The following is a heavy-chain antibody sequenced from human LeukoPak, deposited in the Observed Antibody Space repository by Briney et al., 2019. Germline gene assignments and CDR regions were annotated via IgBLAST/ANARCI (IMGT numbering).Heavy chain of an antibody. CDR1: GGSISGSSYY. V-gene: IGHV4-39*07. Sequence: SETLSLTCTVSGGSISGSSYYWGWIRQPPGKGLEWIGSIYYSGSTYYNPSLKSRVTISVDTSKNQFSLKLSSVTAADTAVYYCARDRAVGPFDYWGQGTLVTVSS. CDR3: ARDRAVGPFDY. D-gene: IGHD6-19*01. J-gene: IGHJ4*02. CDR2: IYYSGST.